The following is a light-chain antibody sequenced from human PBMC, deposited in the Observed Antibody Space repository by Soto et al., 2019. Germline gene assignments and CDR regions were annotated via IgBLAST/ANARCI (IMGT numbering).Light chain of an antibody. Sequence: EIVMTQSPATLSVSPGERATLSCRASQSVSYNLAWYQQKPGQAPRLLLYGSSTRATGIPARFSGSGSGTEFTLTISSMQSEDFAIYYCQQYNDWPRTFGPGTKVDFK. CDR3: QQYNDWPRT. CDR2: GSS. J-gene: IGKJ3*01. CDR1: QSVSYN. V-gene: IGKV3D-15*01.